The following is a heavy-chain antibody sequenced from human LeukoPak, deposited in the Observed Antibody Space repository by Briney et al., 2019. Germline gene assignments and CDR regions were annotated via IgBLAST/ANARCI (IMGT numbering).Heavy chain of an antibody. CDR1: GYTFSVYY. CDR2: INPNSGGT. D-gene: IGHD5-12*01. CDR3: ARTSGYDFGTDFDY. J-gene: IGHJ4*02. V-gene: IGHV1-2*02. Sequence: ASVKVSCKSSGYTFSVYYMHWVRQAPGQGLEWMGWINPNSGGTDYEQKFQGRVTMTRDTSISTAYMELSRLRSDDTAVYYCARTSGYDFGTDFDYWGQGTLVTVSS.